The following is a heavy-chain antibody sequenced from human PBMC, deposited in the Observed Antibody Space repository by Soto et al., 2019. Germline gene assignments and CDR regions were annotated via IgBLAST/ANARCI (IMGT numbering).Heavy chain of an antibody. CDR2: IIPLFGTA. J-gene: IGHJ2*01. CDR1: GGTFSRDA. CDR3: ARAAYYDSGDRGWYFDL. V-gene: IGHV1-69*01. Sequence: QVQLVQSGAEVKKPGSSVKVSCKASGGTFSRDAISWVRQAPGQGPEWMGGIIPLFGTANYARKFQGRVTITADESTSTAYMDLSSLRSEDTAVYYCARAAYYDSGDRGWYFDLWGRGTLVTVSS. D-gene: IGHD3-22*01.